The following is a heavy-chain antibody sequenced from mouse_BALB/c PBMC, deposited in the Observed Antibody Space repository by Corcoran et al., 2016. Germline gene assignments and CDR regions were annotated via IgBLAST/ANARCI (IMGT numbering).Heavy chain of an antibody. Sequence: QVQLQQSGPDLLKPGASVKMSCKASGYTFTDYVISWVKQRTGQGLEWIGEIYPGSGSTYYNENFKGKATLTADKSSNAAYMQLSSLTSEDSAVYFCASPYYVDYWGQGTTLTVSS. CDR2: IYPGSGST. CDR3: ASPYYVDY. CDR1: GYTFTDYV. J-gene: IGHJ2*01. V-gene: IGHV1-81*01.